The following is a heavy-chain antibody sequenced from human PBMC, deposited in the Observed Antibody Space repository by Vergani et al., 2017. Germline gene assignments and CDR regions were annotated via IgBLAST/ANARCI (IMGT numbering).Heavy chain of an antibody. CDR2: IYYSGST. Sequence: QLQLQESGPGLVKPSETLSLTCTVSGGSISSSSYYWGWIRQPPGKGLEWIGSIYYSGSTYYNQSLKRRVTISVDTSKNQFSLKLSSVTAADTAVYYCASLWVRGYYLDYWGQGTLVTVSS. V-gene: IGHV4-39*01. CDR3: ASLWVRGYYLDY. J-gene: IGHJ4*02. D-gene: IGHD3-10*01. CDR1: GGSISSSSYY.